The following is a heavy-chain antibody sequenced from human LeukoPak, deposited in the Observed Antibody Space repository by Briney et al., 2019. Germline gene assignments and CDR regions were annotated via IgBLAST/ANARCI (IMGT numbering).Heavy chain of an antibody. CDR3: ARSQYSYDFFDY. J-gene: IGHJ4*02. V-gene: IGHV4-59*08. CDR2: IYYSGST. Sequence: SETLSLTCTVSGGSISYYYWTWIRQPPGKGLEWIGSIYYSGSTNYNPSLKTRVTISVDTSKSQFSLKLSSVTAADTAMYYCARSQYSYDFFDYWGQGTLVTVSS. CDR1: GGSISYYY. D-gene: IGHD5-18*01.